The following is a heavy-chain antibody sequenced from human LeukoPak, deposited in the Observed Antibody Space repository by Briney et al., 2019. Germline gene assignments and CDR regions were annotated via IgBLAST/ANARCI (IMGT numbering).Heavy chain of an antibody. CDR3: VTFPGY. V-gene: IGHV4-30-2*01. J-gene: IGHJ4*02. Sequence: SETLSLTCVVSGGSISSGGYSWSWIRQPPGKGLEWIGYIYHSGSTYYNPSLKSRVTISVDRSKNQFSLKLTSVTAADTAVYYCVTFPGYWGQGTLVTVSS. D-gene: IGHD3-10*01. CDR1: GGSISSGGYS. CDR2: IYHSGST.